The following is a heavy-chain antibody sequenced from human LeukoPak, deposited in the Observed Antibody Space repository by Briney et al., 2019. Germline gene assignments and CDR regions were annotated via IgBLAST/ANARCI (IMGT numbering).Heavy chain of an antibody. CDR1: GFNISSYT. J-gene: IGHJ2*01. Sequence: GGSLRLSCAASGFNISSYTIHWVRQAPGKGLEWVSSISSTSSLIFYADSMRGRFIISRDNAKNSLYLQMNSLRAEDTAVYYCAREINGYFDLWGRGTLVTVSS. CDR2: ISSTSSLI. V-gene: IGHV3-21*01. CDR3: AREINGYFDL.